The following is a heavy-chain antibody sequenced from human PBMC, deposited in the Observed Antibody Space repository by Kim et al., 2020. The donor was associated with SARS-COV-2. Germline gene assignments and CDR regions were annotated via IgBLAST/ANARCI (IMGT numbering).Heavy chain of an antibody. J-gene: IGHJ4*02. D-gene: IGHD6-13*01. V-gene: IGHV4-34*01. CDR2: INHSGST. CDR1: GGSFSGYY. Sequence: SETLSLTCAVYGGSFSGYYWSWIRQPPGKGLEWIGEINHSGSTNYNPSLKSRVTISADTSKNKFSLKLSSVTAADTAVYYCARLPLSGYSSSSGHYWGQGTLVTVSS. CDR3: ARLPLSGYSSSSGHY.